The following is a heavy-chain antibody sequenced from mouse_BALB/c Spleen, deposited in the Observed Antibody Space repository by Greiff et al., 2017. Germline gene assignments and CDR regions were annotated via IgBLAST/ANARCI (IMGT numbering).Heavy chain of an antibody. CDR3: TRSYDYGWAWLAY. V-gene: IGHV1S81*02. CDR2: INPSNGGT. D-gene: IGHD2-4*01. Sequence: QVQLQQSGAELVRPGASVKLSCKASGYSFTSYYMYWVKQRPGQGLEWIGEINPSNGGTNFNEKFKSKATLTVDKSSSTAYMQLSSLTSEDSAVYYCTRSYDYGWAWLAYWGQGTLVTVSA. J-gene: IGHJ3*01. CDR1: GYSFTSYY.